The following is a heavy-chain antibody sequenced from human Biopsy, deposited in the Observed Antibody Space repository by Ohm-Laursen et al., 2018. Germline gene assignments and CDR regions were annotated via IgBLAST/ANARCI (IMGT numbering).Heavy chain of an antibody. CDR3: ARVGVGAPSIDYFDS. D-gene: IGHD1-26*01. CDR1: GGSISSDY. CDR2: ISNRGST. Sequence: SDTLSLTCTVSGGSISSDYWSWIRQSPGKGLEWIGYISNRGSTNYNPSLRGRVTISVDRSKNHFSLELSSVTAADTAVYYCARVGVGAPSIDYFDSWGQGALVTVSS. J-gene: IGHJ4*02. V-gene: IGHV4-59*07.